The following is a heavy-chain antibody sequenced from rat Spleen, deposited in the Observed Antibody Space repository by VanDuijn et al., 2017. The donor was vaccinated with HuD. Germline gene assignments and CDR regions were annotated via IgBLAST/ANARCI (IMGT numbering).Heavy chain of an antibody. CDR2: INTGGDIT. CDR1: GFTFSNYY. J-gene: IGHJ3*01. CDR3: TIHGGLRNWFDS. Sequence: EVQLVESGGGLVQPGRSMKLSCAPSGFTFSNYYMAWVRQAPTKGLEWVASINTGGDITYYRDSVKGRFTVSRDDANNTHYLHMDSLRSEDTATYYCTIHGGLRNWFDSWGQGSLVTVSS. V-gene: IGHV5-25*01. D-gene: IGHD1-11*01.